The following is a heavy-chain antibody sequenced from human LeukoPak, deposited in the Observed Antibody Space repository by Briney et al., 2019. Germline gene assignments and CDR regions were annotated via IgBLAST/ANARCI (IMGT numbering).Heavy chain of an antibody. J-gene: IGHJ6*03. CDR2: IYYSGST. V-gene: IGHV4-39*01. CDR3: AYRGGGGKYYYYYYMDV. D-gene: IGHD3-16*01. CDR1: GGSFSSYY. Sequence: PSETLSLTCAVYGGSFSSYYWGWIRQPPGKGLEWIGSIYYSGSTYYNPSLKSRVTISVDTSKNQFSLKLSSVTAADTAVYYCAYRGGGGKYYYYYYMDVWGKGTTVTISS.